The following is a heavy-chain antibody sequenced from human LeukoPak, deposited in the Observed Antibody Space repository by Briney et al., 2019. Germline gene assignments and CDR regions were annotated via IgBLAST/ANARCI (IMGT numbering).Heavy chain of an antibody. D-gene: IGHD4-17*01. CDR1: GFTFSDYY. Sequence: GGSLRLSCAASGFTFSDYYMSWIRQAPGKGLEWVSYISSSGSTIYYADSAKGRFTISRDNAKNSLYLQMNSLRAEDTAVYYCARVGDYGDYVAFDIWGQGTMVTVSS. CDR2: ISSSGSTI. V-gene: IGHV3-11*04. J-gene: IGHJ3*02. CDR3: ARVGDYGDYVAFDI.